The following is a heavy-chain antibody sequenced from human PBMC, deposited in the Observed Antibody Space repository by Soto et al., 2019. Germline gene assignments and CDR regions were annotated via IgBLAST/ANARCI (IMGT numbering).Heavy chain of an antibody. Sequence: QVQLQESGPGLVKPSQTLSLTCTVSGGSISSGGYYWSWIRQHPGKALEWIGYIYYSGSTYYNPSLKSRVTISVDTSKNQFSLKLSSVTAADTAVYYCARENKLSDIPPQAGMDVWGKGTTVTVSS. D-gene: IGHD3-9*01. CDR1: GGSISSGGYY. CDR3: ARENKLSDIPPQAGMDV. J-gene: IGHJ6*04. V-gene: IGHV4-31*03. CDR2: IYYSGST.